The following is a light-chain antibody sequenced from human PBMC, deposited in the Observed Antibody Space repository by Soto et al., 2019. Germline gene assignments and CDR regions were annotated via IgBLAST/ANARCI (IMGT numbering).Light chain of an antibody. CDR1: SGDIGGYNY. CDR3: NPYAGVNIYV. CDR2: EVS. J-gene: IGLJ1*01. Sequence: SVPSQPPSASGTPGQSITISRTATSGDIGGYNYVSWYQQHPGKAPKRMIYEVSKRPSGVPDRFSGSKSGNTASRTVSGLQAEDEADYYCNPYAGVNIYVFGTGTKVTVL. V-gene: IGLV2-8*01.